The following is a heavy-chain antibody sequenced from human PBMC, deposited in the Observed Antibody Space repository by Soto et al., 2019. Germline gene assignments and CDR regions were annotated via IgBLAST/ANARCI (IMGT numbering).Heavy chain of an antibody. J-gene: IGHJ4*02. CDR1: GGSISSSSYY. CDR2: IYYSGST. CDR3: ARRRLTVVRGHTNAD. Sequence: QLQLQESGPGLVKPSETLSLTCTVSGGSISSSSYYWGWIRQPPGKGLEWIGSIYYSGSTYYNPPLKSRVTASLHTAHHQSPRNLTSVPASHTGVYYCARRRLTVVRGHTNADWGPGTRVTVSS. V-gene: IGHV4-39*01. D-gene: IGHD3-10*01.